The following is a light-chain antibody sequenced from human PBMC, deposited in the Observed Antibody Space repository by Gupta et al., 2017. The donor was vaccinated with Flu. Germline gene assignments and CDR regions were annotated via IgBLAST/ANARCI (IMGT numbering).Light chain of an antibody. CDR3: HVWDSSSDHGV. V-gene: IGLV3-21*02. CDR2: DDR. Sequence: GGENIASKSVHWYQQRPGQAPLLVVYDDRHRPSGIPERFSGSNSGNTATLIISRLEAGDEADYYCHVWDSSSDHGVFGGGTKLTVL. J-gene: IGLJ2*01. CDR1: NIASKS.